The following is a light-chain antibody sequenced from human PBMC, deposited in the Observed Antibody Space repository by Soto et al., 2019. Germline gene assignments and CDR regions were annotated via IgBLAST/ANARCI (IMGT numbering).Light chain of an antibody. Sequence: DIQMTQSPSTLSASVGDRVTITCLASHSISSWLAWYQQKPGKAPKLLIYKASSLESGVPSRFSGSGSGTEFTPTISSLQSEDFAVYYCQQYNNWPETFGQGTKVDI. V-gene: IGKV1-5*03. CDR1: HSISSW. J-gene: IGKJ1*01. CDR3: QQYNNWPET. CDR2: KAS.